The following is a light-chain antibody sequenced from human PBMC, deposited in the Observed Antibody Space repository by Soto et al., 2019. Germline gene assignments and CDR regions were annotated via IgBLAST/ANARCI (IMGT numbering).Light chain of an antibody. CDR3: QQRTNWPRSFT. CDR2: DTS. Sequence: EIVLTQSPATLSLSPGERATLSCRASQSVSSYLAWYQQKPGQAPRLLIYDTSKRATGIPARFSGSGSGTDFTLTISIREPEDFAVDYCQQRTNWPRSFTFGPGTKVDIK. J-gene: IGKJ3*01. V-gene: IGKV3-11*01. CDR1: QSVSSY.